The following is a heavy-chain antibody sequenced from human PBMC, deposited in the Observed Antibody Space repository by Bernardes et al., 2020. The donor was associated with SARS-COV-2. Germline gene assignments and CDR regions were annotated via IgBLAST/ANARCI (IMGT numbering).Heavy chain of an antibody. CDR1: GGSISSYY. Sequence: SEPLSLTCTVSGGSISSYYWSWIRQPPGKGLEWIGYIYYSGSTKYNPSLKSRVTISEDTSKNQFSLRLSSVTAADTAVYYCARDAQWSSVSAFGFWGQGTMVTVSS. J-gene: IGHJ3*01. CDR2: IYYSGST. V-gene: IGHV4-59*01. D-gene: IGHD6-19*01. CDR3: ARDAQWSSVSAFGF.